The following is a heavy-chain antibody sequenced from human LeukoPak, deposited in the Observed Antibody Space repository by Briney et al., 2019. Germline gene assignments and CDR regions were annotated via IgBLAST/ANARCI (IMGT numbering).Heavy chain of an antibody. V-gene: IGHV3-23*01. CDR1: GFTFSSYG. CDR2: ISGSGDST. D-gene: IGHD1-26*01. Sequence: GGTLRLSCAASGFTFSSYGMNWVRQAPGKGLEWVSGISGSGDSTKYADSVKGRFTISRDNSKNTLYLQMNSLRAEDTAVYYCAKGRWELLTDAFDIWGQGTMVTVSS. CDR3: AKGRWELLTDAFDI. J-gene: IGHJ3*02.